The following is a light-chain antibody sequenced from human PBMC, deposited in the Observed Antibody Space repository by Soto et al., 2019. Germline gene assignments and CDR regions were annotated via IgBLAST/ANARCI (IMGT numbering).Light chain of an antibody. J-gene: IGLJ1*01. CDR3: SSYSSSSTPYV. V-gene: IGLV2-14*01. CDR1: SSDVGSYNY. Sequence: QSVLTQPASVSGSPGQSITISCTGTSSDVGSYNYVSWYQQHPGKAPKLMIYEVSNRPSGVSNRFSGSKSGNAASLTISGLQAEDESDYYCSSYSSSSTPYVFGTRTKVTVL. CDR2: EVS.